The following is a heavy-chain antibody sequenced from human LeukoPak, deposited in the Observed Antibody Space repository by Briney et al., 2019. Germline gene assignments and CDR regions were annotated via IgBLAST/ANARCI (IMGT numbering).Heavy chain of an antibody. Sequence: SVKVSCKASGGTFSSYAISWVRQAPGQGLEWMGGIIPIFGTANYAQKFQGRVTITADESTSTAYMELSSLRSEDTAVYYCARVKYSGYDPTLDYWGQGTLVTVSS. CDR2: IIPIFGTA. CDR3: ARVKYSGYDPTLDY. J-gene: IGHJ4*02. V-gene: IGHV1-69*13. D-gene: IGHD5-12*01. CDR1: GGTFSSYA.